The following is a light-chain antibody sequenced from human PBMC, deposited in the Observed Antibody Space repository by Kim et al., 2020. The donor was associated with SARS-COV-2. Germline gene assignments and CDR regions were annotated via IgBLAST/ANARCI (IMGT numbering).Light chain of an antibody. V-gene: IGLV3-19*01. J-gene: IGLJ2*01. Sequence: ALGQTVRITCHGDILRNYYASWYQQKPGQAPVLVIYPKNNRPSGIPDRFSGSSSGNTASLTITGAQAEDEADYNCKSRDSSGNLLVFGGGTQLTVL. CDR2: PKN. CDR3: KSRDSSGNLLV. CDR1: ILRNYY.